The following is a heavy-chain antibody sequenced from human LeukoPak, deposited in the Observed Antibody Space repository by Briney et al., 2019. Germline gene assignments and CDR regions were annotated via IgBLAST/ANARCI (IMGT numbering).Heavy chain of an antibody. CDR1: GFTFSRYG. CDR3: ARDFGGSRYFFDY. D-gene: IGHD1-26*01. CDR2: IWSDGKNK. V-gene: IGHV3-33*01. J-gene: IGHJ4*01. Sequence: PGGSLRLSCEVSGFTFSRYGMHWVRQAPGKGLAWVAVIWSDGKNKYYSDSVKGRFTISRDNSKNTLSLQMNSLRAEDTAVYYCARDFGGSRYFFDYWGHGTLVTVSS.